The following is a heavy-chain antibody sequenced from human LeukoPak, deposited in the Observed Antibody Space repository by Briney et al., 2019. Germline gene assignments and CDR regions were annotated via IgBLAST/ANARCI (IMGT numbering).Heavy chain of an antibody. D-gene: IGHD3-10*01. CDR3: ARGSGSGSYPFDY. V-gene: IGHV4-59*01. CDR1: GGSFSGYY. Sequence: PSETLSLTCAVYGGSFSGYYWSWIRQPPGKGLEWIGYIYYSGSTNYNPSLKSRVTISVDTSKNQFSLKLSSVTAADTAVYYCARGSGSGSYPFDYWGQGTLVTVSS. J-gene: IGHJ4*02. CDR2: IYYSGST.